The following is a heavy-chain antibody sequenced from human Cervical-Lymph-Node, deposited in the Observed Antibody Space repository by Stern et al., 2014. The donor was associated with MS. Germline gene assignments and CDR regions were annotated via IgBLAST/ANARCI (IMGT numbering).Heavy chain of an antibody. Sequence: QVQLVQSGAEVRKPGASVRISCKASGYTFTTYYIHWVRQAPGQGLEWMAIFNPGGGSETYAQNFLGRVTMTRDTSTSTVYMELSSLTSEDTAVYYCARGARVGTTTDYFDSWGQGTLVTVSS. D-gene: IGHD1-26*01. CDR1: GYTFTTYY. J-gene: IGHJ4*02. CDR2: FNPGGGSE. CDR3: ARGARVGTTTDYFDS. V-gene: IGHV1-46*01.